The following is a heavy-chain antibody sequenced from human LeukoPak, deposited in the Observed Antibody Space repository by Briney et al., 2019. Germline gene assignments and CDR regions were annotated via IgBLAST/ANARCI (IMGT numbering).Heavy chain of an antibody. CDR1: GLTFTSYS. CDR3: RRGRNPCSYRGEDFQH. Sequence: GGSLRLSCAASGLTFTSYSMNWVRPAPGKGLEWVSSIISSSSYIYYADSVKDRFTISRDNAKNSPYLQTNSLRAKHTAVIFCRRGRNPCSYRGEDFQHWGQGTMVTVSS. V-gene: IGHV3-21*01. D-gene: IGHD3-16*01. CDR2: IISSSSYI. J-gene: IGHJ1*01.